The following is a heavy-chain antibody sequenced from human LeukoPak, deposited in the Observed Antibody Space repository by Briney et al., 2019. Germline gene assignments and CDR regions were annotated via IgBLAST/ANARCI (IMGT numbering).Heavy chain of an antibody. Sequence: ASVKVSCKASGNTFTSYGISWARQAPGQGLEWMGWISAYNGNTHYAQKLQGRVTMTTDTSTNTAYMELRSLRSDDTAGYYCARDIGLGDSTGWGQGTLVTVSS. V-gene: IGHV1-18*01. CDR1: GNTFTSYG. D-gene: IGHD3-22*01. CDR2: ISAYNGNT. J-gene: IGHJ4*02. CDR3: ARDIGLGDSTG.